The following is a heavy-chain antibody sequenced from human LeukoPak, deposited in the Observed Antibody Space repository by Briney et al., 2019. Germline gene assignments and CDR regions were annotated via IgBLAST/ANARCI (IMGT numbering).Heavy chain of an antibody. Sequence: SETLSLTRTVSGGSISSYYWSWIRQPAEKGLEWIGRIYTSGSTNYNPSLKSRVTMSVDTSKNQFSLKLSSVTAADTAVYYCARGAYYDFWSGYLDYWGQGTLVTVSS. CDR3: ARGAYYDFWSGYLDY. V-gene: IGHV4-4*07. D-gene: IGHD3-3*01. CDR2: IYTSGST. CDR1: GGSISSYY. J-gene: IGHJ4*02.